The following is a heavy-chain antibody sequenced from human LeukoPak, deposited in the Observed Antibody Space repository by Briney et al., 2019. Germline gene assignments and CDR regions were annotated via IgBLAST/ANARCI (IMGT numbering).Heavy chain of an antibody. CDR2: ISFDATKT. J-gene: IGHJ5*02. V-gene: IGHV3-30*04. D-gene: IGHD2-15*01. Sequence: GKSLRLSCAASGFTFSNYAMHWVRQAPGKGLEWLAVISFDATKTYYADSVKGRFTISRDNSKNTLYLQMNSLRAEDTAVYYCAKDLLYCSGGSCYGWFDPWGQGTLVTISS. CDR3: AKDLLYCSGGSCYGWFDP. CDR1: GFTFSNYA.